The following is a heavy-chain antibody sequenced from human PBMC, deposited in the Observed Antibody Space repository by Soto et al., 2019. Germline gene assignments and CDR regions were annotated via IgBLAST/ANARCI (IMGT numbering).Heavy chain of an antibody. V-gene: IGHV4-4*02. CDR2: IYHSGST. D-gene: IGHD1-26*01. Sequence: LSLTCAVSGGSISSSNWWSWVHQPPGKGLEWIGEIYHSGSTNYNPSLKSRVTISVDKSKNQFSLKLSSVTAADTAVYYCARGFRGFIVGATFDYWGQGTLVTSPQ. CDR1: GGSISSSNW. J-gene: IGHJ4*02. CDR3: ARGFRGFIVGATFDY.